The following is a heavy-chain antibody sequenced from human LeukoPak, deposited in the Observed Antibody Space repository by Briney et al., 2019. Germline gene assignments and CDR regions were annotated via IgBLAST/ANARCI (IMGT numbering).Heavy chain of an antibody. J-gene: IGHJ5*02. CDR2: IYTSGST. Sequence: SETLSLTCTVSGGSISSYYWSWIRQPAGKGLEWIGRIYTSGSTNYNPSLKSRVTMSVDTSKNQFSLKLSSVTAADTAVYYCARDGVVGIAVDVWFDPWGQGTLVTVSS. D-gene: IGHD6-19*01. CDR3: ARDGVVGIAVDVWFDP. CDR1: GGSISSYY. V-gene: IGHV4-4*07.